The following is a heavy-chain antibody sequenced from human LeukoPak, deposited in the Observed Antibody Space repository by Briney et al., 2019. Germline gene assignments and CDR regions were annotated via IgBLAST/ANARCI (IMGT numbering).Heavy chain of an antibody. CDR2: IYYSGST. J-gene: IGHJ4*02. Sequence: SETLSLSCTVSGGSISSSSYFWGWIRQPPGKGLEWIGSIYYSGSTYYNPSLKSRVTISVDTSKNQFSLKLSSVTAADTAVYYCAREYQLLYGGYFDYWGQGTLVTVSS. D-gene: IGHD2-2*02. CDR3: AREYQLLYGGYFDY. V-gene: IGHV4-39*02. CDR1: GGSISSSSYF.